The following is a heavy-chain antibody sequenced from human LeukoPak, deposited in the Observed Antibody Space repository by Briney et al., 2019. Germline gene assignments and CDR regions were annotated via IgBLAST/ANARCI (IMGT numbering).Heavy chain of an antibody. J-gene: IGHJ4*02. Sequence: GGSLRLSCAASGFTFSSYWMSWVRQAPGKGLEWVATIKPDGSEKYYVDSVKGRFTISRDNAKNSLYLQMNGPRAEDTAVYYCARVEDTSGWYWIAYWGQGTLVTVSS. CDR3: ARVEDTSGWYWIAY. D-gene: IGHD6-19*01. V-gene: IGHV3-7*01. CDR2: IKPDGSEK. CDR1: GFTFSSYW.